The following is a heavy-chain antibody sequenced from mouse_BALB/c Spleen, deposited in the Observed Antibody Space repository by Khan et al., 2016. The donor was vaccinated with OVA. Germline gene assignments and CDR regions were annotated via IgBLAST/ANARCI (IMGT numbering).Heavy chain of an antibody. Sequence: QVQLQQSGAELVRPGVSVKISCKGSGYTFTDFAMHWVKQSHAKSLEWIGVISTFYGDATYNQMFKDKATMTVDKSSSTAYVELVSLTSGDSAIYYCVRGSGNSRFAYWGQGTLVTVSA. CDR3: VRGSGNSRFAY. CDR2: ISTFYGDA. D-gene: IGHD1-3*01. V-gene: IGHV1S137*01. J-gene: IGHJ3*01. CDR1: GYTFTDFA.